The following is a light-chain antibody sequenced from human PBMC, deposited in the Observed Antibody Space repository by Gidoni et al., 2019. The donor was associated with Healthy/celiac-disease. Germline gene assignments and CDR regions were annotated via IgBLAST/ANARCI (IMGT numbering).Light chain of an antibody. V-gene: IGLV2-8*01. Sequence: QSALTQPPSASGSPGQSVTISCTGTSSDVGGYNYVSWYQHHPGKAPQLMIYEVSKRPSGVPDRFSGSKSGNTASLTVSGLQAEGEADYYCSSYAGSNPIFGGGTKLTVL. CDR2: EVS. CDR1: SSDVGGYNY. CDR3: SSYAGSNPI. J-gene: IGLJ2*01.